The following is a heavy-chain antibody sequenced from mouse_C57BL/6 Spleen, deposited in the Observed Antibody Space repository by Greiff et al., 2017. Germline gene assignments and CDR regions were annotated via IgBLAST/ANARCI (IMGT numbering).Heavy chain of an antibody. D-gene: IGHD2-5*01. J-gene: IGHJ4*01. V-gene: IGHV1-64*01. CDR2: IHPNSGST. CDR1: GYTFTSYW. Sequence: QVQLQQPGAELVKPGASVKLSCKASGYTFTSYWMHWVKQRPGQGLEWIGMIHPNSGSTNYNEKFKSKATLTVDKSSSTAYMQLSSLTSEDSAVYYCARLGSNYERAMDYWGQGTSVTVSS. CDR3: ARLGSNYERAMDY.